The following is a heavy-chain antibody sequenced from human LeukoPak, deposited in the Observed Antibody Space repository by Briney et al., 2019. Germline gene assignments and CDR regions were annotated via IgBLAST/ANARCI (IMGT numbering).Heavy chain of an antibody. D-gene: IGHD5-18*01. Sequence: SQTLSLTCTVSGGSISSGSYYWSWIRQPAGKGLEWIGRIYTSGSTNYNPSLKSRVTISVDTSKNQFSLMLSSVTAADTAVYYCARQKWAVVTAPYYFDYWGQGTLVTVSS. J-gene: IGHJ4*02. V-gene: IGHV4-61*02. CDR1: GGSISSGSYY. CDR2: IYTSGST. CDR3: ARQKWAVVTAPYYFDY.